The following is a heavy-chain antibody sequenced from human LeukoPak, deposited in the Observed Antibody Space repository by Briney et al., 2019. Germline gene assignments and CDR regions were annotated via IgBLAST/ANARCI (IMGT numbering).Heavy chain of an antibody. Sequence: SVKVSCKASGGTFSNFAITWVRQAPGQGLEWMGGITPIFNSANYAQRFQGRVTITADKPTSTVYMELSSLRSEDTAVYYCARVDGRFGELSYGMDVWGKGTTVTVSS. D-gene: IGHD3-10*01. V-gene: IGHV1-69*06. CDR3: ARVDGRFGELSYGMDV. CDR2: ITPIFNSA. CDR1: GGTFSNFA. J-gene: IGHJ6*04.